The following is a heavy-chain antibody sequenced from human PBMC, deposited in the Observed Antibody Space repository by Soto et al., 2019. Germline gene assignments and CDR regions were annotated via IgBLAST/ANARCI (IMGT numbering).Heavy chain of an antibody. CDR1: GDSISRYY. CDR2: IYYSGST. J-gene: IGHJ4*02. V-gene: IGHV4-59*01. CDR3: ARFRISDFDY. Sequence: PSETLSLNCTVWGDSISRYYSSWIRQPPGKGLEWIGYIYYSGSTNYNPSLKSRVTISVDTSKNQFSLKLSSVTAADTAVYYCARFRISDFDYWGQGTLVTVSS.